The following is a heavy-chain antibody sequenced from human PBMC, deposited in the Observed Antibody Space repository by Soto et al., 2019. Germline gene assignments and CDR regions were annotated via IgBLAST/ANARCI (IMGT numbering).Heavy chain of an antibody. V-gene: IGHV3-48*01. D-gene: IGHD2-15*01. CDR2: ISSSSSTI. Sequence: GGSLRLSCAASGFTFSSYSMHWVRQAPGKGLEWVSYISSSSSTIYYADSVKGRFTISRDNAKNSLYLQMNSLRAEDTAVYYCARGGGLDYWGQGTLVTVSS. J-gene: IGHJ4*02. CDR3: ARGGGLDY. CDR1: GFTFSSYS.